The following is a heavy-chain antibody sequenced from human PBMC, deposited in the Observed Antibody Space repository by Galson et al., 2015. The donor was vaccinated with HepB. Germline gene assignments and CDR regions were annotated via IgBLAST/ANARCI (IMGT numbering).Heavy chain of an antibody. CDR3: ARARRGYDFWSGYDVGLCFDY. V-gene: IGHV3-7*01. CDR1: GFTFSSYW. D-gene: IGHD3-3*01. Sequence: SLRLSCAASGFTFSSYWMSWVRQAPGKGLEWVANIKQDGSEKYYVDSVKGRFTISRDNAKNSLYLQMNSLRAEDTAVYYCARARRGYDFWSGYDVGLCFDYWGQGTLVTVSS. J-gene: IGHJ4*02. CDR2: IKQDGSEK.